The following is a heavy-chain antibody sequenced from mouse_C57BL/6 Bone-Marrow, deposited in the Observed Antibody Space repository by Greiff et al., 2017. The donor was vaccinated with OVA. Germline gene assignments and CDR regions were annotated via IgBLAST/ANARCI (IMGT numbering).Heavy chain of an antibody. Sequence: QVQLQQSGSELRSPGSSVKLSCKDFDSEVFPIAYMSWVRQKPGHGFEWIGGILPSIGRTIYGEKFEDKATLDADTLSNTAYLELNRLTSEDSAIYYCAKHYYGSSYEYFDVWGTGTTVTVSS. D-gene: IGHD1-1*01. V-gene: IGHV15-2*01. CDR1: DSEVFPIAY. CDR2: ILPSIGRT. J-gene: IGHJ1*03. CDR3: AKHYYGSSYEYFDV.